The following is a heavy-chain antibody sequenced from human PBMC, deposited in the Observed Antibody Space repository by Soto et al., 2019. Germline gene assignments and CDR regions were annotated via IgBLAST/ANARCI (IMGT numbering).Heavy chain of an antibody. CDR3: AKRGVVPTTKTFDC. CDR1: GFTFSSYV. Sequence: HPVGSLRLSCAASGFTFSSYVVSWVRQAPGKGLEWVSSIGGSGSDTYYADSVKGRFTISRDNPKNTLFLQMDSLRAEDTAVYYCAKRGVVPTTKTFDCWGQGTLVTVSS. V-gene: IGHV3-23*01. J-gene: IGHJ4*02. CDR2: IGGSGSDT. D-gene: IGHD2-2*01.